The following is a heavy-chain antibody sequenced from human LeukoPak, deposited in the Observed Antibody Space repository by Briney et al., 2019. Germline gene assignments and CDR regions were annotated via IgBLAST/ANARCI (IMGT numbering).Heavy chain of an antibody. V-gene: IGHV4-39*01. Sequence: PSETLSLTCSVSGVSITSSTYYWAWIRQPPGKGLEWIASINYSGNTKYNPSLQSRLTMSVDTSKKQFSLKLTSVTAADTAVYYCARHEAADWFDHWGQGTLVTVSS. CDR3: ARHEAADWFDH. J-gene: IGHJ5*02. CDR2: INYSGNT. CDR1: GVSITSSTYY.